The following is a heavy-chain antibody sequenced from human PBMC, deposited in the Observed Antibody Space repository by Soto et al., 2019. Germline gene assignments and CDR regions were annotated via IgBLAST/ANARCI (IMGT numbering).Heavy chain of an antibody. CDR3: ARLPGYNYGSNWFDP. CDR2: IDPSDSYT. CDR1: GYSFTSYW. J-gene: IGHJ5*02. D-gene: IGHD5-18*01. Sequence: GESLKISCKGSGYSFTSYWISWVRQMPGKGLEWMGRIDPSDSYTNYSPSFQGHVTISADKSISTAYLQWSSLKASDTAMYYCARLPGYNYGSNWFDPWGQGTLVTVSS. V-gene: IGHV5-10-1*01.